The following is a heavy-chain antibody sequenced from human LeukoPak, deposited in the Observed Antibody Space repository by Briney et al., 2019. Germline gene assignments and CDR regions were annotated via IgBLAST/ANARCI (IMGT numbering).Heavy chain of an antibody. CDR3: AKQSGGVGSSGYIRDAFDI. D-gene: IGHD3-22*01. Sequence: GGSLRLSCAASGFTFRSSGMHWDRQAPGKGLEWVAVISYDGSNKYYADSVKGRFTISRDNSKNALYLQMNSLRAEDTAVYYCAKQSGGVGSSGYIRDAFDIWGQGTMVTVSS. V-gene: IGHV3-30*18. CDR2: ISYDGSNK. CDR1: GFTFRSSG. J-gene: IGHJ3*02.